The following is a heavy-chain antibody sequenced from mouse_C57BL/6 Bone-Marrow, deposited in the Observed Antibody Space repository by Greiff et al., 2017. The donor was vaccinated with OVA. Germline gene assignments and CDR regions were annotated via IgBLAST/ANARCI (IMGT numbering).Heavy chain of an antibody. D-gene: IGHD1-1*01. J-gene: IGHJ4*01. CDR2: IWSGGST. V-gene: IGHV2-2*01. CDR1: GFSLTSYG. CDR3: ARNPPYYYYYYAMDY. Sequence: QVQLKESGPGLVQPSQSLSITCTVSGFSLTSYGVHWVRQSPGKGLEWLGVIWSGGSTDYNAAFISRLSISKDNSKSQVFFKMNSLQADDTAIYYCARNPPYYYYYYAMDYWGQGTSVTVSS.